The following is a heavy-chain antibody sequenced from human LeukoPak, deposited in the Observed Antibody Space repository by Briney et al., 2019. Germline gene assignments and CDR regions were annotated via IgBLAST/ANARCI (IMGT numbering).Heavy chain of an antibody. D-gene: IGHD3-10*01. Sequence: GGSLRLSCAASGFTVSSNYMSWVRQAPGKVLEWVSVIYSGGSTYYADSVKGRFTISRDNSKNTLYLQMNSLRAEDTAVYYCARTYYYGSGWFDPWGQGTLVTVSS. V-gene: IGHV3-53*01. J-gene: IGHJ5*02. CDR1: GFTVSSNY. CDR2: IYSGGST. CDR3: ARTYYYGSGWFDP.